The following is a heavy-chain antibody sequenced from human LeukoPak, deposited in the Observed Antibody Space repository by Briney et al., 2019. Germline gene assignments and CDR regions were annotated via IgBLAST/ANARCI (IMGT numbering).Heavy chain of an antibody. CDR1: GGSISSGSYY. CDR2: IYTSGST. J-gene: IGHJ3*02. CDR3: ARAVTGIAVAGTHAFDI. D-gene: IGHD6-19*01. Sequence: SETLSLTCTVSGGSISSGSYYWSWLRQPAGKGLEWIGRIYTSGSTNYNPSLKSRVTISVDTSKNQFSLKLSSVTAADTAVYYCARAVTGIAVAGTHAFDIWGQGTMVTVSS. V-gene: IGHV4-61*02.